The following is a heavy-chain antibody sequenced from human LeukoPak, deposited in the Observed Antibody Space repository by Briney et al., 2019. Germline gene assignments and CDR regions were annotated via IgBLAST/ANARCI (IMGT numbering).Heavy chain of an antibody. CDR2: ISYSGRT. V-gene: IGHV4-59*13. J-gene: IGHJ3*01. D-gene: IGHD1-26*01. CDR3: ARDRSGTYYTFDV. CDR1: GGSIGSSF. Sequence: SETLSLTCSVSGGSIGSSFWNWIRLSPGKGLEWIGYISYSGRTNYSPSLKSRVTISIDTSKNQLPLTLSSVTAADTALYYCARDRSGTYYTFDVWGQGTMVTVSA.